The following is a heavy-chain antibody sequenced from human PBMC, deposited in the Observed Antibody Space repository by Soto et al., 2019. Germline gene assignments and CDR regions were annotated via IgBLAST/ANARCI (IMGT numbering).Heavy chain of an antibody. CDR1: SVSNAW. CDR3: TTGFTRLSAFDI. Sequence: SVSNAWMSLVRQAPGKGLEWVGRIKSKTDGGTTDYAAPVKGRFTISRDDSKNTLYLQMNSLKTEDTAVYYCTTGFTRLSAFDIWGQGTMVTVSS. D-gene: IGHD6-6*01. J-gene: IGHJ3*02. CDR2: IKSKTDGGTT. V-gene: IGHV3-15*01.